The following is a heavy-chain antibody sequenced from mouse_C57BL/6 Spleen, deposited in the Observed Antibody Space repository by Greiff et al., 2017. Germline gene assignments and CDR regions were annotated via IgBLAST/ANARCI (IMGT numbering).Heavy chain of an antibody. Sequence: EVKLVESGGDLVKPGGSLKFSCAASGFTFSSYGMSWVRQTPDKRLEWVATISSGGSYTYYPDSVKGRFTISRDNAKNTLYLQMSSLKSKDTAMYYCARHLDYGSSYGYFDYWGQGTTLTVSS. CDR2: ISSGGSYT. CDR1: GFTFSSYG. CDR3: ARHLDYGSSYGYFDY. D-gene: IGHD1-1*01. J-gene: IGHJ2*01. V-gene: IGHV5-6*02.